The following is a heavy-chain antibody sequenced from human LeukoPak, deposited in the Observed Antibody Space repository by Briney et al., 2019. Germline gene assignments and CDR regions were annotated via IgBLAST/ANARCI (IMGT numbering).Heavy chain of an antibody. J-gene: IGHJ4*02. CDR1: GFTFSTEW. CDR2: IKPDGSDK. V-gene: IGHV3-7*01. Sequence: GGSLRLACAVSGFTFSTEWMTWVRQAPEKGLEWVANIKPDGSDKYYVDSVKCRFTISRDNAKNSLYLQMNTLRAEDTAVYYCARGITLCNGDSWGQGTLVSVSS. CDR3: ARGITLCNGDS. D-gene: IGHD1-14*01.